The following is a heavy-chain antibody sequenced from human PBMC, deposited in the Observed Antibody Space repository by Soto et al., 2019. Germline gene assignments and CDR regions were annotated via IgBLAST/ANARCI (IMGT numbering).Heavy chain of an antibody. J-gene: IGHJ4*02. CDR2: TSNSGST. CDR1: GGSITSSGYY. CDR3: ARGAGSTKVDY. D-gene: IGHD2-2*01. V-gene: IGHV4-31*03. Sequence: QVKLQESGPGLVKPSQTLSLTCTVSGGSITSSGYYWSWIRQHPGEGLEWIGFTSNSGSTSYNPSLKSRVTKSVDTSSNQFSLNLKSVTAADTAVYYCARGAGSTKVDYWGQGTLVTVSP.